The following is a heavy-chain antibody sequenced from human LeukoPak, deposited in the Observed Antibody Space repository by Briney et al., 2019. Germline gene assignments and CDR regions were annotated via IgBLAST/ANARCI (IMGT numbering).Heavy chain of an antibody. D-gene: IGHD6-25*01. CDR2: IYYSGST. J-gene: IGHJ3*02. Sequence: SETLSLTCTVSGGSISSYYWSWIRQPPGKGLEWIGYIYYSGSTNYNPSLKSRVTISVDTSKNQFSLKLSSVTAADTAVYYCARVLSDTPGAFDIWGQGTMVTVSS. CDR3: ARVLSDTPGAFDI. V-gene: IGHV4-59*01. CDR1: GGSISSYY.